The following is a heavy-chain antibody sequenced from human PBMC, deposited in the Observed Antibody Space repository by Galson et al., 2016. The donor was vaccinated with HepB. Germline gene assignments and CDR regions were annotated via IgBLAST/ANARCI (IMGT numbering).Heavy chain of an antibody. Sequence: SLRLSCAASGFPFSSYGMHWVRQAPGKGLDWVALITPEGSDTYYADAVKGRYTISRDNSKNTLSLQMNSLSAEDTAIYYCARDGISSLDQWGQGILVTVSS. J-gene: IGHJ4*02. D-gene: IGHD2/OR15-2a*01. CDR2: ITPEGSDT. CDR1: GFPFSSYG. CDR3: ARDGISSLDQ. V-gene: IGHV3-30*03.